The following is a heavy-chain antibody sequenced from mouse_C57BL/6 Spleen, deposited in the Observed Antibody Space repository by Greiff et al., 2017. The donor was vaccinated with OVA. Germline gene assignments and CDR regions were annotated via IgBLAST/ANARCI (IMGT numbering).Heavy chain of an antibody. Sequence: VKLVESGPGLVQPSQSLSITCTVSGFSLTSYGVHWVRQSPGKGLEWLGVIWSGGSTDYNAAFISRLSISKENSKSQVFFKMNSLQAYDTAIYYCARDYYSSSYPFDYWGQGTTLTVSS. J-gene: IGHJ2*01. D-gene: IGHD1-1*01. CDR2: IWSGGST. CDR1: GFSLTSYG. V-gene: IGHV2-2*01. CDR3: ARDYYSSSYPFDY.